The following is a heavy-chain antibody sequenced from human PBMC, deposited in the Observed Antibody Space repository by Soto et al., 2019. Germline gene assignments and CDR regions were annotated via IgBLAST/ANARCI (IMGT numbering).Heavy chain of an antibody. CDR2: IYTSGGT. V-gene: IGHV4-4*07. Sequence: ESLRLTCTVSGGPISSYYLRWVRQPAGKGLEWIGRIYTSGGTTYNASLISRVTMSVDTSKNQFSLKLSSVTAADTAVYYCARVNYGDFGYFDYWGQGTLVTVS. J-gene: IGHJ4*02. CDR1: GGPISSYY. D-gene: IGHD4-17*01. CDR3: ARVNYGDFGYFDY.